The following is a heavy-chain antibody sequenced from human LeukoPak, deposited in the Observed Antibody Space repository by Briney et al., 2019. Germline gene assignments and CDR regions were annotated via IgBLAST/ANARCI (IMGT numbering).Heavy chain of an antibody. CDR3: AREGSSLKFFDL. CDR1: GFSFTAYY. V-gene: IGHV1-46*01. Sequence: GASVKVSCKTSGFSFTAYYMHWVRQAPGQGLEWMALSNPRDGSTDYAQKFQGRVTMTRDTSTSTVYMELSSLRSEDTAVYYCAREGSSLKFFDLWGQGTLVTVS. CDR2: SNPRDGST. D-gene: IGHD3-10*01. J-gene: IGHJ3*01.